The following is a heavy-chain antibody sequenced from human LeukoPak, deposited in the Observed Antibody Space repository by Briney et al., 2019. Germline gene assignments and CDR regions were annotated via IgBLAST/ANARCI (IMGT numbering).Heavy chain of an antibody. Sequence: KTSETLSLTCTVSGGSISSGSYYWSWIRQPAGKGLEWIGRIYTSGSTNYNPSLKSRVTISVDTSKNQFSLKLSSVTAADTAVYYCARVDWWEHRTKGQYYYYYYMDVWGKGTTVTVSS. V-gene: IGHV4-61*02. CDR3: ARVDWWEHRTKGQYYYYYYMDV. D-gene: IGHD1-26*01. CDR2: IYTSGST. CDR1: GGSISSGSYY. J-gene: IGHJ6*03.